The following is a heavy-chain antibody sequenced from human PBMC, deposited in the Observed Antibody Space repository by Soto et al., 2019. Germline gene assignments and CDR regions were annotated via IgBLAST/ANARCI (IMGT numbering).Heavy chain of an antibody. V-gene: IGHV4-30-4*01. Sequence: QVQLQESGPGLVKPSQTLSLTCTVSGGSISSGDYYWSWIRQPPGKGLEWIGYIYYSGSTYYNPSLKSRVANSIDSSQNQFSLKLSSVTAAVTALYHCASNCYPYTFSDYWGQGTLGTVSS. CDR3: ASNCYPYTFSDY. D-gene: IGHD2-21*02. J-gene: IGHJ4*02. CDR1: GGSISSGDYY. CDR2: IYYSGST.